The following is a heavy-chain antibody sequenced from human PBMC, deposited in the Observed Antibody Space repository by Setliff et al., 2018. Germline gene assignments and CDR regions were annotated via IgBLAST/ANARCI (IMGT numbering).Heavy chain of an antibody. V-gene: IGHV4-59*11. Sequence: SETLSLTCTVSGGSISSHYWSWIRQPPGKGLEWIGYIYYSDTAKYNPSLESRAAISVDSSKNQFSLKLRSVTAADTAVYYCARDRSTVIRGVTSFFYYYMDVWGGGTTVTVSS. CDR1: GGSISSHY. D-gene: IGHD3-10*01. J-gene: IGHJ6*03. CDR2: IYYSDTA. CDR3: ARDRSTVIRGVTSFFYYYMDV.